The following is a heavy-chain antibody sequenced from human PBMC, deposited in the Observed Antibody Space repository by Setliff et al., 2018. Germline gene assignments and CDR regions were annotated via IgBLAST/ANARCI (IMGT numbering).Heavy chain of an antibody. CDR1: GDSISDISYY. D-gene: IGHD3-3*01. V-gene: IGHV4-39*02. Sequence: SETLSLTCTISGDSISDISYYWGFIRQSPGKGPEWIGSIYYSGTAYYNPSLESRVTMFVNTSKNQFSLRLNSVTAADTAVYYCARDFSTPHFGVARGSYYYYYMDVWGKGTTVTVSS. J-gene: IGHJ6*03. CDR2: IYYSGTA. CDR3: ARDFSTPHFGVARGSYYYYYMDV.